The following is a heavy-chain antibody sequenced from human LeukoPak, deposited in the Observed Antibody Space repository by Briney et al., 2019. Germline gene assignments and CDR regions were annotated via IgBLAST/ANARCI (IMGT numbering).Heavy chain of an antibody. Sequence: GGSLRLSCAASGFTFSSYGMHWVRQAPGKGLEWVAFIPYDGSNKYYADSVKGRFTISRDNAKNSLYLQMNSLRAEDTALYYCAKDIWPYSSSSYGMDVWGQGTTVTVSS. D-gene: IGHD6-13*01. CDR1: GFTFSSYG. CDR2: IPYDGSNK. V-gene: IGHV3-30*02. J-gene: IGHJ6*02. CDR3: AKDIWPYSSSSYGMDV.